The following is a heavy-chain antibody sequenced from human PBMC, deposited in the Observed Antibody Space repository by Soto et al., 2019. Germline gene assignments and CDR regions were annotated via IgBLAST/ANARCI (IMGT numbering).Heavy chain of an antibody. Sequence: ASVKVSCKASGYTFTVYYMHWVRQAPGQGLEWMGWINPKSGGTMYPQKFQGRVTMTWDTSISTAYMALTRLRSDDTAVYYCARDLAKGGGRAGFSYSGQRSLDTVSS. V-gene: IGHV1-2*02. CDR2: INPKSGGT. D-gene: IGHD3-3*01. CDR1: GYTFTVYY. J-gene: IGHJ4*02. CDR3: ARDLAKGGGRAGFSY.